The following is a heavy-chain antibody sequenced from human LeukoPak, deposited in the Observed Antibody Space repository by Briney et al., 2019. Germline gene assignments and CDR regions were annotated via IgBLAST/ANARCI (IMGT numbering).Heavy chain of an antibody. CDR3: AKGKADNNLDWFNP. CDR1: GFIFSSYA. CDR2: ISGSGSGT. V-gene: IGHV3-23*01. D-gene: IGHD6-13*01. J-gene: IGHJ5*02. Sequence: GGSLRLSCAASGFIFSSYAMTWVRQAPGKGLEWISSISGSGSGTRYADSVKGRFTISRDNSKNTLYLQLNDLRAEDTALYYCAKGKADNNLDWFNPWGQGTQVIVSS.